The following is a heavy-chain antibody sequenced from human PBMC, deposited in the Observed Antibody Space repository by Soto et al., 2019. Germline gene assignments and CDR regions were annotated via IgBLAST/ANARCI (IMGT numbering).Heavy chain of an antibody. J-gene: IGHJ5*02. CDR3: ARDCSVGSCYPALGA. V-gene: IGHV3-53*01. CDR1: GFTVSSSY. CDR2: IYRGGST. Sequence: EVQVVESGGGLIQPGGSLRLSCAASGFTVSSSYMSWVRQAPGKGLKWVSFIYRGGSTYYADSVKGRFTNFRENSTNTLYLQMNRRRAEDTAVYYCARDCSVGSCYPALGAWGEGTLVTVS. D-gene: IGHD2-15*01.